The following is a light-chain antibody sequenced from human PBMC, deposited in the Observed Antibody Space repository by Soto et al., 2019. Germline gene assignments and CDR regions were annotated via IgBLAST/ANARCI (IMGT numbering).Light chain of an antibody. Sequence: QSVLTQPASVSGSPGQSITVSCIGTSSDIGGYNYVSWYQQHPGKAPKLMIHDVSNRPSGVSDRFSGSKSGNTASLTISGLQADDEASYYCSSYASTNTQVFGGGTKLTVL. J-gene: IGLJ2*01. CDR3: SSYASTNTQV. V-gene: IGLV2-14*01. CDR1: SSDIGGYNY. CDR2: DVS.